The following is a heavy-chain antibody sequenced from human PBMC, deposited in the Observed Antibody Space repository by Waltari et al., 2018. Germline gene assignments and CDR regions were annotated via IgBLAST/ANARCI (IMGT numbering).Heavy chain of an antibody. CDR2: INHSGST. V-gene: IGHV4-34*01. CDR1: GGSFSGYY. J-gene: IGHJ3*02. Sequence: QVQLQQWGAGLLKPSETLSLTCAVYGGSFSGYYWIWIRQPTGKGLEWIGEINHSGSTNYNPSLKSRVTISVDTSKNQFSLKLSSVTAADTAVYYCARAAYNWKLLRGAFDIWGQGTMVTVSS. D-gene: IGHD1-20*01. CDR3: ARAAYNWKLLRGAFDI.